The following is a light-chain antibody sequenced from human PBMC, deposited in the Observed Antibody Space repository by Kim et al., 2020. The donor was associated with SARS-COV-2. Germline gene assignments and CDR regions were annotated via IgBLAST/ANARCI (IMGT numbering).Light chain of an antibody. CDR2: ESS. CDR1: QSISSW. Sequence: DIQMTQSPSTLSASVGDRVTICCRASQSISSWLAWYQQKPGKAPNLLIYESSSLESEVPSRFSGSGSGTEFTLTISSLQPDDFATYYCQQYNSYPLTFGGETKVDIK. J-gene: IGKJ4*01. V-gene: IGKV1-5*03. CDR3: QQYNSYPLT.